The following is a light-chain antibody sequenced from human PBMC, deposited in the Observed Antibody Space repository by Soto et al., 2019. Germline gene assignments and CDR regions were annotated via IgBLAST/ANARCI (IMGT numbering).Light chain of an antibody. CDR2: KAS. CDR3: QQYDRYSPLT. Sequence: DIPMTQSPSTLSASVGDRVTITCRASQSINGWLAWYQQKPGKAPNLLIYKASSLESGVPSRFSGSGSGTEFTLTISSLQPDDFATYYCQQYDRYSPLTFGGGTTVEIK. J-gene: IGKJ4*01. V-gene: IGKV1-5*03. CDR1: QSINGW.